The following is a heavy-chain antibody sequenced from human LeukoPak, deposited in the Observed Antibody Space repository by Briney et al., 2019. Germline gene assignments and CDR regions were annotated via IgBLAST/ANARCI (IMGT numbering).Heavy chain of an antibody. J-gene: IGHJ4*02. Sequence: GGSLRLSCAASGFFFTSSGMNWVRQAPGKGLEWVTFIGSDGSKQYYADSVKGRFSISRDNSRNTVSLQMNSLRLEDTAVYYCATDGSGTSFPYYFESWGQGTLVTVPS. CDR2: IGSDGSKQ. V-gene: IGHV3-30*02. D-gene: IGHD3-10*01. CDR3: ATDGSGTSFPYYFES. CDR1: GFFFTSSG.